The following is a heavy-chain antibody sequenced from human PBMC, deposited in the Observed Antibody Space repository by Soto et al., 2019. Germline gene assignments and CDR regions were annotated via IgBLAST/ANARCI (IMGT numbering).Heavy chain of an antibody. V-gene: IGHV5-51*01. CDR1: GYSFTSYW. CDR3: VRHVLLVTTVFAAFDV. J-gene: IGHJ3*01. Sequence: GQSLKFSCKGSGYSFTSYWIAWVRQMPGKGLEWMGIIFPGDSGTRYSPSFQGQVTISADKSISTAYLQWSCLKASDSAMYYCVRHVLLVTTVFAAFDVWGQGTMVTVSS. CDR2: IFPGDSGT. D-gene: IGHD4-17*01.